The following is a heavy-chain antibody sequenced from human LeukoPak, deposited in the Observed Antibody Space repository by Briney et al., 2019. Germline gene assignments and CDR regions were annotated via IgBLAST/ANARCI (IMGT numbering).Heavy chain of an antibody. V-gene: IGHV3-48*01. CDR1: GFTFSSYS. J-gene: IGHJ4*02. CDR2: ISSSSSTI. CDR3: ARTAPGYGENY. D-gene: IGHD3-10*01. Sequence: PGGSLRLSCAASGFTFSSYSMNWVRQAPGKGLEWVSYISSSSSTIYYADSVKGRFTISRDNAKNSLYLQMNSLRAEDTAVYYCARTAPGYGENYWGQGTLVTVSS.